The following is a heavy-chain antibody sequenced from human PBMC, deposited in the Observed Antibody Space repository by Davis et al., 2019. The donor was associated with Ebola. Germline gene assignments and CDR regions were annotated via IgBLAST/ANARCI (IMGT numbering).Heavy chain of an antibody. CDR2: IRASDGRT. J-gene: IGHJ2*01. D-gene: IGHD6-19*01. CDR1: GFTFGDYA. CDR3: AKDRAAVADWYFDL. V-gene: IGHV3-23*01. Sequence: GESLKISCAASGFTFGDYAVNWFRQAPGKGLEWVSAIRASDGRTYYVHSVKGRFTISRDNSKNTLYLQMNSLRAEDTAVYYCAKDRAAVADWYFDLWGRGTLVTVSS.